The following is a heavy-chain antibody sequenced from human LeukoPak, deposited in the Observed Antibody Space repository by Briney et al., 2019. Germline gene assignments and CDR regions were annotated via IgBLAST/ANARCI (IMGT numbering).Heavy chain of an antibody. CDR3: ARLSYDSSGYLDY. D-gene: IGHD3-22*01. J-gene: IGHJ4*02. CDR1: GGSISSGGYY. V-gene: IGHV4-31*03. Sequence: SQTLSLTCTVSGGSISSGGYYWSWIRQHPGKGLEWIGYIYYSGSTYYNPSLKSRVTISVDTSKNQFSPKLSSVTAADTAVYYCARLSYDSSGYLDYWGQGTLVTVSS. CDR2: IYYSGST.